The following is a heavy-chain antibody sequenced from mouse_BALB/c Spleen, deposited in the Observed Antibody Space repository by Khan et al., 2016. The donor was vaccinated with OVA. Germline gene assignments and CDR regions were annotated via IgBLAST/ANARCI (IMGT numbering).Heavy chain of an antibody. D-gene: IGHD1-2*01. CDR2: ISSGSNTT. Sequence: EVELVESGGGLVQPGGSRKLSCAASGFTFSSFGMHWVRQAPEKGLEWVAYISSGSNTTYYAATLKGRFTISRDHPKNTLFLQMTSLRSEDTARYYCAIDSYGYMGYFDYWGQGTTLTVSS. V-gene: IGHV5-17*02. CDR3: AIDSYGYMGYFDY. J-gene: IGHJ2*01. CDR1: GFTFSSFG.